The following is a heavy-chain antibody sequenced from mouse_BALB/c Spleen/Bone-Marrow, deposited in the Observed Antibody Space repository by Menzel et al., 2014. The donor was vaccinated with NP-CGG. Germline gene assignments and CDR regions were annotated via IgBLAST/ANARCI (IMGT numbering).Heavy chain of an antibody. V-gene: IGHV1-54*01. D-gene: IGHD3-2*01. J-gene: IGHJ2*01. Sequence: VQLRESGAELVRPGTSVKVSCKASGYAFTNYLIEWVKQRPGQGLEWIGVINPGSGGANYNEKFKGKATLTADKSSSTAYMQLSSLTSDDSAVYFCARGWTARAVDYWGQGTTLTVSS. CDR2: INPGSGGA. CDR1: GYAFTNYL. CDR3: ARGWTARAVDY.